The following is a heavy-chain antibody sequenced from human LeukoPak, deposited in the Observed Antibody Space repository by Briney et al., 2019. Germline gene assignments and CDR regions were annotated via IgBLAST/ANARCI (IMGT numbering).Heavy chain of an antibody. D-gene: IGHD2-2*01. V-gene: IGHV3-33*01. CDR1: GFTFSSYG. Sequence: GGSLRLSCAASGFTFSSYGMHWVRQAPGKGLEWVAVIWYDGSNKYYADSVKGRFTISRDNSKNTLYLQMNSLRAEDTAVYYCARGSDCSSTSCYYYYGMDVWGQGTTVTVSS. CDR3: ARGSDCSSTSCYYYYGMDV. CDR2: IWYDGSNK. J-gene: IGHJ6*02.